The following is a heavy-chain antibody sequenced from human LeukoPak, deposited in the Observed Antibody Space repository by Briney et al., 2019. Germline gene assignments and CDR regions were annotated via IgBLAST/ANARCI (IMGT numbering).Heavy chain of an antibody. D-gene: IGHD6-19*01. Sequence: PSETLSLTCAVYGGSFSGYYWSWIRQPPGKGLEWIGEINHSGSTNYNPSLKSRVTISVDTSKNQFSLKLSSVTAADTAVYYCARGRSGWNHDAFDIWGQGTMVTVSS. CDR3: ARGRSGWNHDAFDI. CDR1: GGSFSGYY. CDR2: INHSGST. J-gene: IGHJ3*02. V-gene: IGHV4-34*01.